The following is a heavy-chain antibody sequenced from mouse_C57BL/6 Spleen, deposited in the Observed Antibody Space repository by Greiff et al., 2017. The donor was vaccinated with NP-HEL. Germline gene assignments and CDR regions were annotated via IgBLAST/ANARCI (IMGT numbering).Heavy chain of an antibody. CDR1: GYSITSGYD. J-gene: IGHJ3*01. D-gene: IGHD1-1*01. CDR3: ARGGITTGGGFAY. Sequence: EVKLVESGPGMVKPSQSLSLTCTVTGYSITSGYDWHWIRHFPGNKLEWMGYISYSGSTNYNPSLKSRISITHDTSKNHFFLKLNSVTTEDTATYYCARGGITTGGGFAYWGQGTLVTVSA. V-gene: IGHV3-1*01. CDR2: ISYSGST.